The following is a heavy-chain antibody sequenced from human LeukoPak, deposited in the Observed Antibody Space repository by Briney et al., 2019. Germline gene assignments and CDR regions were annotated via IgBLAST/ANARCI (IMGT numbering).Heavy chain of an antibody. J-gene: IGHJ4*02. CDR3: ARHLFGSGYYPDY. CDR1: GGSFSGYY. Sequence: SETLSLTCAVFGGSFSGYYWSWIRQPPGKGLEWIGTIYYSGSTYYNPSLRTRVTISVDTSKKQFSLKLSSVTAADTAVYYCARHLFGSGYYPDYWGQGTLVTVSS. D-gene: IGHD3-22*01. CDR2: IYYSGST. V-gene: IGHV4-34*01.